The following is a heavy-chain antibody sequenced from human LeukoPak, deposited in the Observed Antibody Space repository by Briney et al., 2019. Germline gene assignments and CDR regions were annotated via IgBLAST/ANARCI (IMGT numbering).Heavy chain of an antibody. CDR1: GFTFSSYA. V-gene: IGHV3-23*01. Sequence: HTGGSLRLSCAASGFTFSSYAMSWVRQAPGKGLEWVSAISGSGGSTYYADSVKGRFTISRDNSKNTLYLQMNSLRAEDTAVYYCAKESITMIVVVITETLPHFDYWGQGTLVTVSS. CDR2: ISGSGGST. CDR3: AKESITMIVVVITETLPHFDY. J-gene: IGHJ4*02. D-gene: IGHD3-22*01.